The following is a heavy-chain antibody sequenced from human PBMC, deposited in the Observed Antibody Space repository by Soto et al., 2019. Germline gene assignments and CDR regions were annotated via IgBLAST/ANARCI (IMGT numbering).Heavy chain of an antibody. D-gene: IGHD6-13*01. CDR3: AREIAAAAFSYNWFDP. CDR2: IIPIFGTA. CDR1: GGTFSSYA. Sequence: QVQLVQSGAEVKKPGSSVKVSCKASGGTFSSYAISWVRQAPGQGLEWMGGIIPIFGTANYAQKFQGRVTITADESTRTAYMELSSLRSEDTAVYYCAREIAAAAFSYNWFDPWGQGTLVTVSS. J-gene: IGHJ5*02. V-gene: IGHV1-69*01.